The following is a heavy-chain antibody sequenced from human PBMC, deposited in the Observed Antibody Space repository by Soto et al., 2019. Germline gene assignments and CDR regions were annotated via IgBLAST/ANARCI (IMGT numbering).Heavy chain of an antibody. J-gene: IGHJ3*02. CDR3: AKDYAPTVAATHDAPYAFDI. Sequence: EVQLVESGGGLVQPGRSLRLSCAASGFTFDDYAMHWVRQAPGNGLEWVSGISWNSGSIGYADSVKGRFTISRDNAKNSLYLQMKSLRAEDTALYYCAKDYAPTVAATHDAPYAFDIWGQGTMVTVSS. CDR2: ISWNSGSI. D-gene: IGHD2-15*01. CDR1: GFTFDDYA. V-gene: IGHV3-9*01.